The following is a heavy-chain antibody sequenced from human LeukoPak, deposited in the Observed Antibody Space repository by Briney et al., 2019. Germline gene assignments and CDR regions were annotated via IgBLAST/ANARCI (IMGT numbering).Heavy chain of an antibody. V-gene: IGHV3-23*01. CDR3: AKDPSRSYCSGGSCFEDV. CDR1: GFTFSSYA. J-gene: IGHJ6*02. Sequence: GGSLRLSCAASGFTFSSYAMSWVRQAPGKGLEWVSAISGSGGSTYYADSVKGRFTISRDNSKNTLYLQMNSLRAEDTAVYYCAKDPSRSYCSGGSCFEDVWGQGTTVTVSS. D-gene: IGHD2-15*01. CDR2: ISGSGGST.